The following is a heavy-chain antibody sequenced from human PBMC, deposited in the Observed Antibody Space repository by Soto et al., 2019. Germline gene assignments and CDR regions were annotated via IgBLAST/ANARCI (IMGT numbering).Heavy chain of an antibody. D-gene: IGHD3-3*01. CDR1: GFTFSSYA. V-gene: IGHV3-30-3*01. CDR3: ARNYDFWSGYYYGMDV. Sequence: QVQLVESGGGVVQPGRSLRLSCAASGFTFSSYAMHWVRQAPGKGLEWVAVISYDGSNKYYADSVKGRFTISRDNSKNTLYLQMNSLRAEDTAVYYCARNYDFWSGYYYGMDVWGQGTTATVSS. J-gene: IGHJ6*02. CDR2: ISYDGSNK.